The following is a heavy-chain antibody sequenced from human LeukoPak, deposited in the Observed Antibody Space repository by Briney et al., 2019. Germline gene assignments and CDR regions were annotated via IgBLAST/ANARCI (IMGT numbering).Heavy chain of an antibody. V-gene: IGHV1-18*01. J-gene: IGHJ4*02. CDR1: GYTFSNYG. CDR2: ISAYDRNT. D-gene: IGHD3-3*01. CDR3: AKDGERFLEWSPPLGY. Sequence: ASVKVSCKASGYTFSNYGITWVRQAPGQGLEWMGWISAYDRNTKYAQNVQDRATLTTDTSTNTAYMEMRRLTSDDTAVYYCAKDGERFLEWSPPLGYWGQGTLVTVSS.